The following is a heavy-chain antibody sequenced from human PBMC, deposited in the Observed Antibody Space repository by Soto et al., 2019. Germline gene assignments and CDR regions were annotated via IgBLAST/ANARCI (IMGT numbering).Heavy chain of an antibody. J-gene: IGHJ6*02. D-gene: IGHD5-18*01. CDR3: AKDLLSGVGYSYGDYYGMDV. CDR1: GFTFSSYA. CDR2: ISGSGGST. Sequence: GGSLRLSCAASGFTFSSYAMSWVRQAPGKGLEWVSAISGSGGSTYYADSVKGRFTISRDNSKNTLYLQMNSLRAEDTAVYYCAKDLLSGVGYSYGDYYGMDVWGQGTTVTVSS. V-gene: IGHV3-23*01.